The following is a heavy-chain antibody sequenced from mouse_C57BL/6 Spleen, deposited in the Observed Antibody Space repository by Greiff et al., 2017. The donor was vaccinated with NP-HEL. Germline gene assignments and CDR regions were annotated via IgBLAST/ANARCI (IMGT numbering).Heavy chain of an antibody. J-gene: IGHJ2*01. CDR2: INPSSGYT. CDR1: GYTFTSYW. CDR3: ARRGSSLDY. D-gene: IGHD1-1*01. Sequence: QVHVKQSGAELAKPGASVKLSCKASGYTFTSYWLHWVKQRPGQGLEWIRYINPSSGYTKYNQKFKDKATLTADKSSSTAYMQLSSLTYEDSAVYYCARRGSSLDYWGQGTTLTVSS. V-gene: IGHV1-7*01.